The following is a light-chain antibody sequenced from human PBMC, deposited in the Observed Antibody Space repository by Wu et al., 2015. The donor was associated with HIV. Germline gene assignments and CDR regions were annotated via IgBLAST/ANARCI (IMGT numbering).Light chain of an antibody. CDR2: AAS. V-gene: IGKV3-20*01. CDR3: QHYGTSPVT. Sequence: EIVLTQSPATLSLSPGERATLSCRASQSVRNYLAWFQQKPGQAPRLLIYAASSRASGIPDRFSGSGSGTDFILTISRLEPEDFAVYYCQHYGTSPVTFGPGTTVDVK. J-gene: IGKJ3*01. CDR1: QSVRNY.